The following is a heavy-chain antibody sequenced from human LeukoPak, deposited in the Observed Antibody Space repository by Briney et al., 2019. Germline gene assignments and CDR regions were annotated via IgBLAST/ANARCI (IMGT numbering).Heavy chain of an antibody. Sequence: SETLSLTCAVYGGSFSGCYWSWIRQPPGKGLEWIGEINHSGSTNYNPSLKSRVTISVDASKNQFSLKLSSVTAADTAVYYCARAVKRITMVRGVRYYFDYWGQGTLVTVSS. J-gene: IGHJ4*02. CDR3: ARAVKRITMVRGVRYYFDY. CDR1: GGSFSGCY. V-gene: IGHV4-34*01. CDR2: INHSGST. D-gene: IGHD3-10*01.